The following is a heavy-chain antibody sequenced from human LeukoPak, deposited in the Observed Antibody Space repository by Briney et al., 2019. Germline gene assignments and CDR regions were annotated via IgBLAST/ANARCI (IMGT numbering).Heavy chain of an antibody. CDR2: IIPIFGTA. J-gene: IGHJ6*04. D-gene: IGHD3-10*01. Sequence: SVKVSCKASGGTFSSYAISWVRQAPGQGLEWMGGIIPIFGTANYAQKFQGRVTITADESTSTAYMELSSLRSEDTAVYYCASTYGSGSYGDYYCYGMDVWGKGTTVTVSS. CDR1: GGTFSSYA. V-gene: IGHV1-69*13. CDR3: ASTYGSGSYGDYYCYGMDV.